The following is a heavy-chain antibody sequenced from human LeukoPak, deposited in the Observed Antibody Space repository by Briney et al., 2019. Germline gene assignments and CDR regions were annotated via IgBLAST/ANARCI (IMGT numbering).Heavy chain of an antibody. V-gene: IGHV1-18*01. CDR2: ISAYNGNT. CDR3: ARGETVLRFLEWLSHFDY. Sequence: GASVKVSCKASGYTFTSYGISWVRQAPGQGLEWMGWISAYNGNTNYAQKLQGRVTMTTDTSTSTAYMELRSLRSDDTAVYYCARGETVLRFLEWLSHFDYWGQGTLVTVSS. D-gene: IGHD3-3*01. J-gene: IGHJ4*02. CDR1: GYTFTSYG.